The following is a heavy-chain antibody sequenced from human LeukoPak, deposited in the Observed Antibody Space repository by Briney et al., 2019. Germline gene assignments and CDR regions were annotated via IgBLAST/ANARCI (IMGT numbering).Heavy chain of an antibody. V-gene: IGHV3-23*01. J-gene: IGHJ5*02. Sequence: GGSLRLSCAASGFTFSNYDMHWVRQAPGKGLEWVSGVGSRGDKTYYADSVKGRFTISRDNSKNTLYLDMTSLRDEDTAVYYCRRRGVTISFFDTWGQGTLVTVSS. CDR2: VGSRGDKT. CDR1: GFTFSNYD. D-gene: IGHD2-8*01. CDR3: RRRGVTISFFDT.